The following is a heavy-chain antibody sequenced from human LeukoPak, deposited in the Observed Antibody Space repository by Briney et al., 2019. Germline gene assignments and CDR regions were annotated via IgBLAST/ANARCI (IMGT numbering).Heavy chain of an antibody. V-gene: IGHV1-18*01. J-gene: IGHJ6*03. CDR2: ISGSNGYT. CDR1: GYTFTSYG. Sequence: ASVKVSCKTSGYTFTSYGINWVRQAPGQGLEWMGWISGSNGYTKYAQKIQGRVTLTTDEPTRTAYMELRSLRSDDTAVYYCARGTEGGIAYYYMDVWGKGTTVTVSS. D-gene: IGHD1-1*01. CDR3: ARGTEGGIAYYYMDV.